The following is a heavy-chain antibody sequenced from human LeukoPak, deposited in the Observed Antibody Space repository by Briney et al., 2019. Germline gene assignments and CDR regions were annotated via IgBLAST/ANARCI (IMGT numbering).Heavy chain of an antibody. V-gene: IGHV3-23*01. J-gene: IGHJ4*02. CDR1: GFSFSNYI. CDR2: ISGSGGST. Sequence: PGGSLRLSCAGSGFSFSNYILCWVRQAPGKGLQWVSAISGSGGSTYYADSVKGRFTISRDNSGNTLYLQMNSLRAEDTAIYYCKKGDGSSHLCKWGQGTLVTVSS. D-gene: IGHD5-24*01. CDR3: KKGDGSSHLCK.